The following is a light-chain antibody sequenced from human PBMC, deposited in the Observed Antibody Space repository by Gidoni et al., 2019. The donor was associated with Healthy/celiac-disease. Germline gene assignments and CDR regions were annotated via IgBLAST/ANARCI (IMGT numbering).Light chain of an antibody. CDR3: QQSYNTPRR. V-gene: IGKV1-39*01. CDR2: AAS. CDR1: QSISSY. Sequence: DIQMTQSPSSLSASVGDRVTITCRASQSISSYLNWYQQKPAKSPKLLNDAASSLQGGGPSRCSGSGSRTDFTLTISSLQPEDFATYYCQQSYNTPRRFGQGTKLEIK. J-gene: IGKJ2*01.